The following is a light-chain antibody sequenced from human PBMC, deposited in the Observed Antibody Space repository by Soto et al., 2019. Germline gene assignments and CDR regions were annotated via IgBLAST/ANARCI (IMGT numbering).Light chain of an antibody. CDR2: AAS. J-gene: IGKJ5*01. CDR3: QQSYSTPHT. CDR1: QSISSY. V-gene: IGKV1-39*01. Sequence: DIQMTQSPSSLSASVGDRVTITCRASQSISSYLNWYQQKPGKAPKLMIYAASSLQSGVPSRLSGSGSGTDLNLTISSLQPEDFATYYCQQSYSTPHTCGQGTRLEIK.